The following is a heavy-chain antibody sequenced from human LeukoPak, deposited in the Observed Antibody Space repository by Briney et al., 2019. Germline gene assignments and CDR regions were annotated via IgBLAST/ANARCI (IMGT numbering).Heavy chain of an antibody. CDR1: GGSISSYY. D-gene: IGHD6-13*01. CDR3: ASGSAVAAAGAY. CDR2: IYYSGST. Sequence: PSETLSLTCTVSGGSISSYYWSWIRQPPGKGLEWIGYIYYSGSTNYNPSLKSRVTISVDTSKNQFSLTLTSVTAADTAVYYCASGSAVAAAGAYWGQGTLVTVSS. V-gene: IGHV4-59*01. J-gene: IGHJ4*02.